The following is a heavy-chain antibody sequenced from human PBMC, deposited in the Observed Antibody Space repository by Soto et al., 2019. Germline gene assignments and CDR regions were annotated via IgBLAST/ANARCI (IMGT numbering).Heavy chain of an antibody. J-gene: IGHJ5*02. CDR2: INAGNGNT. D-gene: IGHD5-18*01. V-gene: IGHV1-3*01. CDR3: AREWVQLWFDWFGR. CDR1: GYTFTSYA. Sequence: ASVKVSCKASGYTFTSYAMHWVRQAPGQRLEWMGWINAGNGNTKYSQKFQRKVTITRDTSARTAYMELSSLRSEDTAVHYCAREWVQLWFDWFGRWGQGDLVT.